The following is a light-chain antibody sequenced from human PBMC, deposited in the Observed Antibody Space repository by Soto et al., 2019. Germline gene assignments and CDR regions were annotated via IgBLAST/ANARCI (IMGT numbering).Light chain of an antibody. V-gene: IGKV1-12*01. J-gene: IGKJ4*01. CDR3: HQGIHFPLA. CDR2: AAY. Sequence: DSQMTQSPPSVSASLGDRVPITCRAREGIDSWSAWYQQKPGEAPKLLISAAYSMQRGDTTRFSGSGFGTDFTLTSSNLQPVDSATYYCHQGIHFPLAFGAGTEVQIK. CDR1: EGIDSW.